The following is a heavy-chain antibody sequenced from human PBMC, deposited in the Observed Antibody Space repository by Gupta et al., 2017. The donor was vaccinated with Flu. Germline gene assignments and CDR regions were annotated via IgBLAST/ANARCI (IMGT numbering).Heavy chain of an antibody. D-gene: IGHD3-22*01. V-gene: IGHV3-33*01. Sequence: QVQLVESGGGVVQPGRSLRLSCAASGFTFSSYGMHWVRQAPGKGLEWVAVIWYDGSNKYYADSVKGRFTISRDNSKNTLYLQMNSLRAEDTAVYYCARDRTALRGRSGYYPNFDYWGQGTLVTVSS. CDR2: IWYDGSNK. CDR1: GFTFSSYG. CDR3: ARDRTALRGRSGYYPNFDY. J-gene: IGHJ4*02.